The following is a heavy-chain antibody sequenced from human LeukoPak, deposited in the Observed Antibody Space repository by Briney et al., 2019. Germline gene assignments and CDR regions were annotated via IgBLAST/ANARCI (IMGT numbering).Heavy chain of an antibody. D-gene: IGHD6-19*01. Sequence: SETLSLTCTVSGGSISSYYWSWIRQPPGKGLEWIGYIYHSGSTNYNPSLKSRVTISVDMSKNQFSLKLSSVTAADTAVYYCAGSTGIAVAGKTRPFDYWGQGTLVTVSS. J-gene: IGHJ4*02. V-gene: IGHV4-59*12. CDR1: GGSISSYY. CDR3: AGSTGIAVAGKTRPFDY. CDR2: IYHSGST.